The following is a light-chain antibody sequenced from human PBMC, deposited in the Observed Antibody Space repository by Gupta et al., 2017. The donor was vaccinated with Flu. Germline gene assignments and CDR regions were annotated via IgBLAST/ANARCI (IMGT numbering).Light chain of an antibody. J-gene: IGLJ3*02. CDR1: SEYSIYA. Sequence: QLPVPHSPSASASPVAPVTLTRTLTSEYSIYAIAWHQQQPQKGPRYLMKVNSDGSHSRGDGVPDRFSGSSSGAERYLTISRLQSEDEGDYYCQTWGTGIFVFGGGTKLTVL. V-gene: IGLV4-69*01. CDR3: QTWGTGIFV. CDR2: VNSDGSH.